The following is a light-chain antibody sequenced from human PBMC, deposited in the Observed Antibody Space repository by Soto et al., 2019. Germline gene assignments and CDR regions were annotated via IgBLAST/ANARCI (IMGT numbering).Light chain of an antibody. Sequence: QSVLTQPPSASGTPGQRVTISCSGSSSNIGANPINWYQQLPGTAPKVLIYNNDQRPSGVPDRFSASKSGTSASLAISGLQSEDEADYYCEAWDDSLYGAVLGGGTKVTVL. CDR1: SSNIGANP. V-gene: IGLV1-44*01. J-gene: IGLJ2*01. CDR2: NND. CDR3: EAWDDSLYGAV.